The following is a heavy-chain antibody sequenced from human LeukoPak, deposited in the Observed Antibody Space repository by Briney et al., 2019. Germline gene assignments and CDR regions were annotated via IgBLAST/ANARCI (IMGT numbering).Heavy chain of an antibody. J-gene: IGHJ4*02. CDR3: ARPAVAGLRAGGYDY. CDR2: ITRSSTTI. CDR1: GFTFSLYS. Sequence: GGSLRLSCAASGFTFSLYSMNWVRKAPGKGLEWVSHITRSSTTIYYADSVEGRFTISRDNAKNTLYLQMNSLRVEDTAVYYCARPAVAGLRAGGYDYWGQGTLVTVSS. V-gene: IGHV3-48*04. D-gene: IGHD6-19*01.